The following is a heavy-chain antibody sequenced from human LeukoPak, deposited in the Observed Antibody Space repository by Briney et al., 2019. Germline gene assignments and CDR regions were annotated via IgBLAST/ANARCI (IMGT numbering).Heavy chain of an antibody. D-gene: IGHD3-22*01. CDR3: ARDLYDSSESAFDI. V-gene: IGHV3-30-3*01. CDR2: ISYDGSNK. CDR1: GFAFSNYA. Sequence: GRSLRLSCAASGFAFSNYAMHWVRQAPGKGLEMVAVISYDGSNKYYADSVKGRFTISRDNSKNTLYLQMNSLRAEDTAVYYCARDLYDSSESAFDIWGQGTMVTVSS. J-gene: IGHJ3*02.